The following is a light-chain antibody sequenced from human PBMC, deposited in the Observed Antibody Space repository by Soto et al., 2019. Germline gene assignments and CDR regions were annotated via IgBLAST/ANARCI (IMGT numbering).Light chain of an antibody. CDR1: QSVSSY. V-gene: IGKV3-11*01. Sequence: EIVLTQSPATLSLSPGERATLSCRASQSVSSYLAWYQQKPGQAPRLLIYDASSRATGIPARFSGSGSGTDFTLTISSLEPEDFGVYYCQRRSTPLTFGGGTKVEIK. J-gene: IGKJ4*02. CDR3: QRRSTPLT. CDR2: DAS.